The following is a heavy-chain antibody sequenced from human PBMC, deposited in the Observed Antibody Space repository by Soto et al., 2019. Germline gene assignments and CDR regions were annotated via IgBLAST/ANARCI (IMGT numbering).Heavy chain of an antibody. J-gene: IGHJ5*02. CDR2: ISSSSSTI. D-gene: IGHD6-6*01. CDR1: GFPFSSYS. V-gene: IGHV3-48*01. Sequence: GGALKPFCATPGFPFSSYSKNLVRQTPGKGLEWVSYISSSSSTIYYADSVKGRFTISRDNAKNSLYLQMNSLRAEDTAVYYCARDAGGIAAPAGFDPWGQGTLVTVSS. CDR3: ARDAGGIAAPAGFDP.